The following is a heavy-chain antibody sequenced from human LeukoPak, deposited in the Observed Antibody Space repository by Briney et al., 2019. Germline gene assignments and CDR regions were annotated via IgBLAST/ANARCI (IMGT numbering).Heavy chain of an antibody. V-gene: IGHV1-18*01. Sequence: ASVKVSCKASGYTFTSYGISWVRQAPGQGLEWMGWISAYNGNTNYAQKLQGRVTMTTDTSTSTAYMELRSLRSDDTAVYYCAREGSRYSRKKYGMDVWGQGTTGTVSS. CDR1: GYTFTSYG. J-gene: IGHJ6*02. D-gene: IGHD6-13*01. CDR2: ISAYNGNT. CDR3: AREGSRYSRKKYGMDV.